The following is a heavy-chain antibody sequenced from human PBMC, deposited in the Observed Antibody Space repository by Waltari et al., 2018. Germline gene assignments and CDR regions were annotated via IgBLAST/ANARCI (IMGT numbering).Heavy chain of an antibody. CDR3: ARLLPYDFWSSYSGWFDP. J-gene: IGHJ5*02. V-gene: IGHV4-39*01. CDR1: GDSITSRHYY. CDR2: IYYSGTD. D-gene: IGHD3-3*01. Sequence: QLHLQESGPILVKPSETLSLTCTVPGDSITSRHYYWCWIRQSPEKGLEWIGIIYYSGTDYYNPSLKSRVTISVDSSKNQFSLKVNSVTVADTAVYYCARLLPYDFWSSYSGWFDPWGQGVLVTVSS.